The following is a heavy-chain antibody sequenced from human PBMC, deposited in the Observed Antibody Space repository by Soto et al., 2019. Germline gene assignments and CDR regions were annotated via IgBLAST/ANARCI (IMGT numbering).Heavy chain of an antibody. CDR3: AREFCGGTNCQGVLYFDL. D-gene: IGHD2-2*01. V-gene: IGHV3-13*01. J-gene: IGHJ2*01. Sequence: EEQLVESGGVLVQPGESLRLSCVASGFTFSTNDFHWLRQVTGKGLEWVSALGFLGDTYYPDSLKGRFTISTENAKNSLYLQMKDLRDGDKAVYYCAREFCGGTNCQGVLYFDLWGRGTLVTVSS. CDR2: LGFLGDT. CDR1: GFTFSTND.